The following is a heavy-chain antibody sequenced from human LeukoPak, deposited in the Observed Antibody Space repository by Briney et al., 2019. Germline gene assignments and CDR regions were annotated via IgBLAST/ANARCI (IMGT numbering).Heavy chain of an antibody. CDR2: IVVGSGNT. J-gene: IGHJ4*02. V-gene: IGHV1-58*02. CDR3: AVRGGYYDSSGCYYDFDY. Sequence: SVKVSCKASGFTFTSSAMQWVRQPRGQRLEWIGWIVVGSGNTNYAQKFQERVTITRDMSTSTAYMELSSLRSEDTAVYYCAVRGGYYDSSGCYYDFDYWGQGTLVTVSS. CDR1: GFTFTSSA. D-gene: IGHD3-22*01.